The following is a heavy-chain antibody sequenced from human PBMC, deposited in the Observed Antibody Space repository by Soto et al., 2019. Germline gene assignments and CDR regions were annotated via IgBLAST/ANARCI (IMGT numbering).Heavy chain of an antibody. V-gene: IGHV1-18*01. D-gene: IGHD1-1*01. CDR3: ERGRYGDY. CDR2: ISAHNGNT. CDR1: GYIFTTYG. J-gene: IGHJ4*02. Sequence: QVHLVQSGAEVKKPGASVKVSCKGSGYIFTTYGITWVRQAPGQGLEWMGWISAHNGNTNYAQKLQGRGTVTRDTSTSTAYMELRNLRSDDTAVYYCERGRYGDYWGQGALVTVSS.